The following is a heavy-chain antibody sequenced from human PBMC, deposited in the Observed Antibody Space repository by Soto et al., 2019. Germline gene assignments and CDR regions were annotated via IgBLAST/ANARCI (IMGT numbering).Heavy chain of an antibody. CDR2: ISYDGSNK. Sequence: PGGSLRLSCAASGFTFSSYGMHWVRQAPGKGLEWVAVISYDGSNKYYADSVRGRFTISRDNSKNTLYLQMNSLRAEDTAVYYCAKNPGIAAAGKENYYYYMDVWGKGTTVTVSS. CDR3: AKNPGIAAAGKENYYYYMDV. J-gene: IGHJ6*03. V-gene: IGHV3-30*18. D-gene: IGHD6-13*01. CDR1: GFTFSSYG.